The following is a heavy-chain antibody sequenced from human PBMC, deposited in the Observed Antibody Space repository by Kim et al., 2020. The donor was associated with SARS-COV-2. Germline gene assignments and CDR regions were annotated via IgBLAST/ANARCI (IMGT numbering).Heavy chain of an antibody. CDR3: ARQNVAVAGIDY. CDR2: IDPSDSYT. Sequence: GESLKISCKGSGYSFTSYWISWVRQMPGKGLEWMGRIDPSDSYTNYSPSFQGHVTISADKSISTAYLQWSRLKASDTAMYYCARQNVAVAGIDYWGQGTLVTVSS. V-gene: IGHV5-10-1*01. D-gene: IGHD6-19*01. CDR1: GYSFTSYW. J-gene: IGHJ4*02.